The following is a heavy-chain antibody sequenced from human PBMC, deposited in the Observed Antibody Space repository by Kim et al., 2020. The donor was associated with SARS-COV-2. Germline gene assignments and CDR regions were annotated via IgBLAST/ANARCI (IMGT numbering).Heavy chain of an antibody. J-gene: IGHJ4*02. CDR3: ARERGELATPRGTFDY. CDR1: GGTFSSYA. V-gene: IGHV1-69*04. Sequence: SVKVSCKASGGTFSSYAISWVRQAPGQGLEWMGRIIPILGIANYAQKFQGRVTITADKSTSTAYMELSSLRSEDTAVYYCARERGELATPRGTFDYWGQGTLVTVSS. D-gene: IGHD1-26*01. CDR2: IIPILGIA.